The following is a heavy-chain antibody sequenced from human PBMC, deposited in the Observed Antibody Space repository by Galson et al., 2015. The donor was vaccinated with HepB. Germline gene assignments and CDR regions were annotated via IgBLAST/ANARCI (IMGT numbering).Heavy chain of an antibody. CDR2: IYYSGST. V-gene: IGHV4-59*12. Sequence: SETLSLTCTVSGGSISSYCWSWIRQPPGKGLEWIGYIYYSGSTNYNPSLKRRVTISVDTSKNQFSLKLSSVTTADTAVYYCARTSMVRGNRRGRGWFDPWGQGTLVTVSS. D-gene: IGHD3-10*01. J-gene: IGHJ5*02. CDR1: GGSISSYC. CDR3: ARTSMVRGNRRGRGWFDP.